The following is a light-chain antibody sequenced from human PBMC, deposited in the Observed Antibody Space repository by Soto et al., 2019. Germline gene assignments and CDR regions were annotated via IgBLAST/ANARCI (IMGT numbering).Light chain of an antibody. J-gene: IGKJ4*01. CDR2: DAS. CDR1: QSVSSY. V-gene: IGKV3-11*01. CDR3: QQRSNWPST. Sequence: EIVLTQSPATLSLSPGERATLSCRASQSVSSYLAWYQQKPGQAPRLLIYDASNRATGIPARFSGSGSGTDFTLTINSLEPEDFAVYYCQQRSNWPSTFGGGTK.